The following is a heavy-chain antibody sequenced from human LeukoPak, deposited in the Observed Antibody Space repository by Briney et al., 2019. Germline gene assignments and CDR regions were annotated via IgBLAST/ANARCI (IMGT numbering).Heavy chain of an antibody. V-gene: IGHV4-4*07. CDR1: GGSISSYY. CDR2: IYTSGST. CDR3: ARLAYCGGDCYPDDAFDI. J-gene: IGHJ3*02. D-gene: IGHD2-21*02. Sequence: SETLSLTCTVSGGSISSYYWSWIRQPAGQGLEWIGRIYTSGSTNYNPSLKSRVTMSEDTSKNQFSLKLSSVTAADTAVYYCARLAYCGGDCYPDDAFDIWGQGTMVTVSS.